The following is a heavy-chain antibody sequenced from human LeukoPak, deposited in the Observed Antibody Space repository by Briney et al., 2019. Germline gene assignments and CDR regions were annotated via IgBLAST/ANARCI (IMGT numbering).Heavy chain of an antibody. J-gene: IGHJ4*02. Sequence: GSLRLSCAASGFTLSSYAMSWVRQAPGKGLEWVSAISDSGNTYHADSVKGRFSISRDSSKNTLFLQMNRLRPEDAAVYYCAKDRGVTLTGTFDFWGQGTLVTVSS. D-gene: IGHD6-19*01. CDR2: ISDSGNT. V-gene: IGHV3-23*01. CDR3: AKDRGVTLTGTFDF. CDR1: GFTLSSYA.